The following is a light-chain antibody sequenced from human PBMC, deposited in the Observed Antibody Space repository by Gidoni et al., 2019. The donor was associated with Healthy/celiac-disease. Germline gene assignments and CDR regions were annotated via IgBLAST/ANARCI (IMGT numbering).Light chain of an antibody. Sequence: QLPQSPSSLSASVGDRVTITCRASQSISSYLNWYQQKPGKAPKLLIYAASSLQRGVPARFSGRGSGTDFTLTISSMQPEDFETYYWQQSYSTPRTFGQGTKVEIK. J-gene: IGKJ1*01. V-gene: IGKV1-39*01. CDR3: QQSYSTPRT. CDR2: AAS. CDR1: QSISSY.